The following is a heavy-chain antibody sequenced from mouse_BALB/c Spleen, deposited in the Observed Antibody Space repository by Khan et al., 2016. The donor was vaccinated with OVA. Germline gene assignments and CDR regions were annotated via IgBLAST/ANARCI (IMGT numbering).Heavy chain of an antibody. Sequence: QIQLVQSGPELKKPGETVKISCKASGYSFTNYGMNWVKQSPGKALKWMGWINTYTGEPTYADEFKGRFAFSLETSANTAYLQINILKNEATATYFCARPPYFSFTLDYWGQGTSVTVSS. CDR3: ARPPYFSFTLDY. J-gene: IGHJ4*01. V-gene: IGHV9-3-1*01. CDR2: INTYTGEP. CDR1: GYSFTNYG. D-gene: IGHD2-10*01.